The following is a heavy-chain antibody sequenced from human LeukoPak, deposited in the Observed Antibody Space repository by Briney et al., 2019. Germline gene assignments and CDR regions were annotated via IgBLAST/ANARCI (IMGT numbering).Heavy chain of an antibody. V-gene: IGHV3-7*01. CDR3: ARDHDGKDY. Sequence: PGGSLRLSCAASGFTFSRYWMSWVRQAPGKWLEWVANINQDGGDKYHADSVKGRFTISRDNAKNSLYLQMNSLRAEDTAVYYCARDHDGKDYWGQGTLVTVSS. J-gene: IGHJ4*02. CDR2: INQDGGDK. CDR1: GFTFSRYW.